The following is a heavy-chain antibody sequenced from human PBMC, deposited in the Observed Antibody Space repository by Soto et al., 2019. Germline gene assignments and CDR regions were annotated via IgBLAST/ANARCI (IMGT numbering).Heavy chain of an antibody. D-gene: IGHD1-26*01. CDR3: SGGVGDAF. J-gene: IGHJ4*02. V-gene: IGHV3-7*01. CDR2: TNQDGSEK. CDR1: ESTISRDW. Sequence: EVHLVESGGGLVQTGGSLRLSCAISESTISRDWMNWVRQAPGKGLEWVAHTNQDGSEKYYADSVKGRFTIFRDNAKKSLYLQMNSLRAGDTAMYSCSGGVGDAFWGQGTLVTVSS.